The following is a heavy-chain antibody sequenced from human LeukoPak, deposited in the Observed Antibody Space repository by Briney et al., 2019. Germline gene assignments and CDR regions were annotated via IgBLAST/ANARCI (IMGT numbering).Heavy chain of an antibody. Sequence: GGSLRLSCAASGFTFSSYSMNWVRQAPGKGLEWVSSISSSSSYIYYADSVKGRFTISRDNARNSLYLQMNSLRAEDTAVYYCARDGDSYGLVDYWGQGTLVNVSS. CDR1: GFTFSSYS. V-gene: IGHV3-21*01. CDR3: ARDGDSYGLVDY. CDR2: ISSSSSYI. D-gene: IGHD5-18*01. J-gene: IGHJ4*02.